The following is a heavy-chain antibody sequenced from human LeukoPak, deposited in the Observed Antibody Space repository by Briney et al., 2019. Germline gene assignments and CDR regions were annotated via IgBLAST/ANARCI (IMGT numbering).Heavy chain of an antibody. CDR1: GFTFSSLA. CDR2: ISHSGGTT. J-gene: IGHJ3*02. CDR3: AKSGASMVDSALDI. Sequence: TGGSLRLSCAASGFTFSSLAMTWVRQAPGKGLEWVSTISHSGGTTYYADSVKGRFTISRDSSKSTLYLQMNSLRAEDTAVYYCAKSGASMVDSALDIWGQGTMVTVSS. V-gene: IGHV3-23*01. D-gene: IGHD4/OR15-4a*01.